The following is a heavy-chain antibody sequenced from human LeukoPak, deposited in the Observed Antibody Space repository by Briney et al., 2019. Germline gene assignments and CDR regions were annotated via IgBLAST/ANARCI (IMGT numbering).Heavy chain of an antibody. CDR2: ISSSSNYI. D-gene: IGHD6-19*01. V-gene: IGHV3-21*01. Sequence: PGGSLRLSCAASGFTFSSYSMNWVCQAPGKGLEWVSSISSSSNYIYYADSVKGRFTISRDNAKNSLYLQMNSLRAEDTAVYYCAREIAVEPTFDYWGQGTLVTVSS. CDR1: GFTFSSYS. CDR3: AREIAVEPTFDY. J-gene: IGHJ4*02.